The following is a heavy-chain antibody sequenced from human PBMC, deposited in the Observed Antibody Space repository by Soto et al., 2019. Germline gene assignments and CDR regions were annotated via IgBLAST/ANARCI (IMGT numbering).Heavy chain of an antibody. CDR3: AKDFGMTTVTTMGIYYFDY. J-gene: IGHJ4*02. D-gene: IGHD4-17*01. V-gene: IGHV3-23*01. CDR2: ISGSGGGT. Sequence: GSLRLSCAASGFTFSSYAMSCVRQAPGKGLEWVSAISGSGGGTYYADSVKGRFTISRDNSKNTLYLQMNSLRAEDTAVYYCAKDFGMTTVTTMGIYYFDYWGQGTLVTVSS. CDR1: GFTFSSYA.